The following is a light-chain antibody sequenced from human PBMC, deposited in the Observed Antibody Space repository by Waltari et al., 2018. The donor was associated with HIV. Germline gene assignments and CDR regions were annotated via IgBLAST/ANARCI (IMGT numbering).Light chain of an antibody. J-gene: IGKJ4*01. Sequence: DIVMTQSPDSLAVSLGERATINCKSSQSVLYSSNNKNYLAWYQQKPGQPPKLLIYWAPTRESGVPDRFSGSGSGTDFTLTISSLQAEDVAVYYCQQYYNTVLTFGGGTKVEIK. CDR3: QQYYNTVLT. CDR1: QSVLYSSNNKNY. CDR2: WAP. V-gene: IGKV4-1*01.